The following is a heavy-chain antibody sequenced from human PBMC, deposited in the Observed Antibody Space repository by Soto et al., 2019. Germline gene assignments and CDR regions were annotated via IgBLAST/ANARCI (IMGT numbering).Heavy chain of an antibody. Sequence: PGGSLRLSCAASGFTFSSYAMSWVRQAPGKGLEWVSAISGSGGSTYYADSVKGRFTISSDNSKNTLYLQMNSLRAEDTAVYYCAPHPPSLDCSSTSCLTYFDYWGQGTLVTVSS. J-gene: IGHJ4*02. D-gene: IGHD2-2*01. CDR3: APHPPSLDCSSTSCLTYFDY. CDR1: GFTFSSYA. CDR2: ISGSGGST. V-gene: IGHV3-23*01.